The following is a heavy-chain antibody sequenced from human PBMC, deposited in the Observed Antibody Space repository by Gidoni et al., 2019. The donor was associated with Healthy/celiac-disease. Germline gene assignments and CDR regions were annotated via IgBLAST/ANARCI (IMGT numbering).Heavy chain of an antibody. CDR3: AAVDTAMVYYYYMDV. V-gene: IGHV1-69*01. D-gene: IGHD5-18*01. J-gene: IGHJ6*03. CDR1: GGPFSSYA. Sequence: QVQLVQSGAEVKKPGSSVKVSCKASGGPFSSYAISWVRQATGQGLEWMGGIIPIFGTANYAQKFQGRVTITADESTSTAYMELSSLRSEDTAVYYCAAVDTAMVYYYYMDVWGKGTTVTVSS. CDR2: IIPIFGTA.